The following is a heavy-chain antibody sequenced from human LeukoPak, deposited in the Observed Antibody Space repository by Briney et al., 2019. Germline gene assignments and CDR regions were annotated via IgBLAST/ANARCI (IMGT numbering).Heavy chain of an antibody. J-gene: IGHJ4*02. CDR3: ARGTRGPLVRRITIFDY. CDR1: GGSISHYY. V-gene: IGHV4-59*01. CDR2: IYYSGTT. D-gene: IGHD3-10*01. Sequence: SETLSLTCTVSGGSISHYYWSWIRQPPGKGLEWIGYIYYSGTTNYNPSLKSRVTISVDTSKNQFSLKLTSVTAADTAVYYCARGTRGPLVRRITIFDYWGQGTLVTVSS.